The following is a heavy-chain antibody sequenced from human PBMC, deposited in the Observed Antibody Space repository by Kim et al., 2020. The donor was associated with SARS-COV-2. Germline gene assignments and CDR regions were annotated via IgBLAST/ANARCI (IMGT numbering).Heavy chain of an antibody. J-gene: IGHJ4*02. CDR2: ITGNVSRT. V-gene: IGHV3-23*01. CDR1: GFTFTHYG. D-gene: IGHD3-3*01. CDR3: AKVLRSGYPYFDY. Sequence: GGSLRLSCAASGFTFTHYGMSWVRQAPGKGLEWVSVITGNVSRTYYADSVKGRFTISRDNSKIILYLQLNSLRAEDTALYYCAKVLRSGYPYFDYWGQGT.